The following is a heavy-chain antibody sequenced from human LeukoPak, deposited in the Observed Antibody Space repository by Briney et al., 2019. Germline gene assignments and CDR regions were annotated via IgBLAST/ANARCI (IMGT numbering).Heavy chain of an antibody. CDR1: GFTFSSYW. CDR3: ARSMVRGVIGY. CDR2: INSDGSST. Sequence: GGSLRLSCAASGFTFSSYWMHWVRQAPGKGLVWVSRINSDGSSTSYADSVKGRFTISRDNAKNTLYLQMNSLRAEDTAVYYCARSMVRGVIGYWGQGTLVTVSS. J-gene: IGHJ4*02. V-gene: IGHV3-74*01. D-gene: IGHD3-10*01.